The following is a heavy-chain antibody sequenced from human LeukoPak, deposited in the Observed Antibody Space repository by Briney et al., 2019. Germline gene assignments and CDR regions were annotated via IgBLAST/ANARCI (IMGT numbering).Heavy chain of an antibody. J-gene: IGHJ4*02. CDR3: SRDSAVGATAYYFDY. D-gene: IGHD1-26*01. CDR1: GLTFSSYG. Sequence: GGSLRLSCAASGLTFSSYGMSWVRQAPGKGLEWVSAISGSGGSTYYADSVKGRFTISRVNSKNTLYLQMNSLRAEDTAVYYCSRDSAVGATAYYFDYWGQGTLVTVSS. CDR2: ISGSGGST. V-gene: IGHV3-23*01.